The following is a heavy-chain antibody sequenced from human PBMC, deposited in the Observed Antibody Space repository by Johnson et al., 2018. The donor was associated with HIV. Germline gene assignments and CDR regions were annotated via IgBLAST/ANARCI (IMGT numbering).Heavy chain of an antibody. CDR2: ISWNSGSI. J-gene: IGHJ3*02. CDR3: ARRDDIRNGAFDI. V-gene: IGHV3-20*03. CDR1: TFDDYG. D-gene: IGHD3-22*01. Sequence: TFDDYGMSWVRPAPGKGLEWVSGISWNSGSIGYADSVKGRFTISRDNAKNSLYLQMNSLRAEDTAVYYCARRDDIRNGAFDIWGQGTMVTVSS.